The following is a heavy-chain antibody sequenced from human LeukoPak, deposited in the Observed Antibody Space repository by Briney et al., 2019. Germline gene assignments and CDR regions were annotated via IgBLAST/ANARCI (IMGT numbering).Heavy chain of an antibody. Sequence: SETLSLTCSVSGASVSGGSYNWSWIRQPPGKGLEWIGYMYYSGSTNYNPSLKSRVTISVDTSKKQFSLELSSVTAADTAVYYCARETKYCSGGSCYSDGLDSWGQGTMVTVSS. CDR1: GASVSGGSYN. J-gene: IGHJ3*02. CDR2: MYYSGST. CDR3: ARETKYCSGGSCYSDGLDS. V-gene: IGHV4-61*01. D-gene: IGHD2-15*01.